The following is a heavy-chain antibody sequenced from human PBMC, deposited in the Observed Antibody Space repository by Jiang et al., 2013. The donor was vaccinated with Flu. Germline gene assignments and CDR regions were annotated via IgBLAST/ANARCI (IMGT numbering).Heavy chain of an antibody. CDR2: INTNTGNP. V-gene: IGHV7-4-1*02. D-gene: IGHD4-23*01. CDR1: TFTSYA. Sequence: TFTSYAMNWVRQAPGQGLEWMGWINTNTGNPTYAQGFTGRFVFSLDTSVSTAYLQISSLKAEDTAVYYCASVTPGEVEGEYYYGMDVWGQGTTVTVSS. J-gene: IGHJ6*02. CDR3: ASVTPGEVEGEYYYGMDV.